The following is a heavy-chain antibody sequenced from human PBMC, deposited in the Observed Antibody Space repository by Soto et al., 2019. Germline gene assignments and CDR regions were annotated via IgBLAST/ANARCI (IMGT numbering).Heavy chain of an antibody. D-gene: IGHD3-10*01. CDR3: ARDGPYYYASRMDV. Sequence: GGSLRLSCVASGIPVSSNYMTWVRQAPGKGLEWVSVLHSGGDTYYANSVKGRFTISRHDSTNTVFLQMNSLTAEDTAVYYCARDGPYYYASRMDVWGQGTTVTAP. CDR1: GIPVSSNY. V-gene: IGHV3-53*04. J-gene: IGHJ6*02. CDR2: LHSGGDT.